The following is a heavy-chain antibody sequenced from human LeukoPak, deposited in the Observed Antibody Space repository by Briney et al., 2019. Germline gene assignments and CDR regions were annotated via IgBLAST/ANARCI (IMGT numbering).Heavy chain of an antibody. D-gene: IGHD3-22*01. J-gene: IGHJ4*02. CDR1: GFTFNTYT. CDR2: ITTTSSYI. CDR3: ARGAIYDSSGYRFFDY. Sequence: GGSLRLSCAASGFTFNTYTMNGVRQAPGKGLEWASSITTTSSYINYADSVKGRFTLPRDSAKNSLYLQMNSLRAEDTAVYYCARGAIYDSSGYRFFDYWGQGTLVTVSS. V-gene: IGHV3-21*06.